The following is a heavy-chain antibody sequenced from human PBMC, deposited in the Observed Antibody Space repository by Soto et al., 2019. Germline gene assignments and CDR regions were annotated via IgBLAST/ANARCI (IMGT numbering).Heavy chain of an antibody. J-gene: IGHJ6*02. V-gene: IGHV4-34*01. D-gene: IGHD6-19*01. CDR2: INHSGST. CDR3: ARDRTVAGTYYHYYGMDV. CDR1: GGSFSGYY. Sequence: TSETLSLTCAVYGGSFSGYYWSWIRQPPGKGLERIGEINHSGSTNYNPSLKSRVTISVDTSKNQFSLKLSSVTAADTAVYYCARDRTVAGTYYHYYGMDVWGRGTTVT.